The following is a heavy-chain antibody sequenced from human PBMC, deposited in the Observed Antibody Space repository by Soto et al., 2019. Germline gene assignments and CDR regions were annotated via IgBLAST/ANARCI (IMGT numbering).Heavy chain of an antibody. CDR1: GGTFSSYA. J-gene: IGHJ4*02. D-gene: IGHD1-7*01. CDR3: ARDELELRYGGDY. V-gene: IGHV1-69*13. Sequence: ASVKVSCKASGGTFSSYAISWVRQAPGQGLEWMGGIIPIFGTANYAQKFQGRVTITADESTSTAYMELSSLRSEDTAVYYCARDELELRYGGDYWGQGTLVTVSS. CDR2: IIPIFGTA.